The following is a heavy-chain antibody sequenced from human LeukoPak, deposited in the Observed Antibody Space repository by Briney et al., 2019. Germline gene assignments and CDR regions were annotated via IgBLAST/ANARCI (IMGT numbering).Heavy chain of an antibody. J-gene: IGHJ5*02. CDR1: GGSFSGYY. CDR3: AKDQTYSSSWYNWFDP. Sequence: ETLSLTCAVYGGSFSGYYWSWVRQAPGKGLEWVSAISGSGGSTYYADSVKGRFTISRDNSKNTQYLQMNSLRAEDTAVYYCAKDQTYSSSWYNWFDPWGQGTLVTVSS. CDR2: ISGSGGST. D-gene: IGHD6-13*01. V-gene: IGHV3-23*01.